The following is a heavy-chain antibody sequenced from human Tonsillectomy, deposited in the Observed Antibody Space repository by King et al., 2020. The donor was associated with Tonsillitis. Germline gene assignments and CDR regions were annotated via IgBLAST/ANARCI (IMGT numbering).Heavy chain of an antibody. CDR1: GFTFSIYA. CDR3: ARGGVRYFDWSAFDI. Sequence: VQLVESGGGVVQPGRSLRLSCAASGFTFSIYAIHWVRQAPGKGLEWVAVISYDGSNKYYADSVKGRFTISRDNSKNTLYLQMNSLRAEDTAVYYCARGGVRYFDWSAFDIWGQGTMVTVSS. J-gene: IGHJ3*02. D-gene: IGHD3-9*01. CDR2: ISYDGSNK. V-gene: IGHV3-30-3*01.